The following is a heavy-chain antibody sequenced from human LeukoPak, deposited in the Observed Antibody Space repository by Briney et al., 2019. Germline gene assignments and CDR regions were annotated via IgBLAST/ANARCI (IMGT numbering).Heavy chain of an antibody. CDR2: INPNSGDT. Sequence: ASVKVSCKASRYSLTGYHMHWVRQAPGQGLEWLGRINPNSGDTNYAQKFQGRVTMTRDTSISTAYMELSRLRSDDTAVYYCARDYCSSTSCLFDYWGQGTLVTVSS. J-gene: IGHJ4*02. CDR3: ARDYCSSTSCLFDY. V-gene: IGHV1-2*06. CDR1: RYSLTGYH. D-gene: IGHD2-2*01.